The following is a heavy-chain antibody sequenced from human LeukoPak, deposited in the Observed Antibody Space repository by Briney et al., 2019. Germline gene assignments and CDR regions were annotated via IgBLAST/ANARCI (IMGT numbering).Heavy chain of an antibody. J-gene: IGHJ4*02. V-gene: IGHV1-2*02. CDR2: INPNSGGT. CDR3: ASRCITIFGVVVN. CDR1: GYTFTGYY. Sequence: ASVKVFCKASGYTFTGYYMHWVRQAPGQGLEWMGWINPNSGGTNYAQKFQGRVAMTRDTSISTAYMELSRLRSDDTAVYYCASRCITIFGVVVNWGQGTLVTVSS. D-gene: IGHD3-3*01.